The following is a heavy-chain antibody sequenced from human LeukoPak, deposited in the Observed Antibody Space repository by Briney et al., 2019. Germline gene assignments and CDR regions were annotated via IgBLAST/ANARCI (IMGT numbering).Heavy chain of an antibody. J-gene: IGHJ5*02. CDR2: MTGTGGIT. D-gene: IGHD3-9*01. Sequence: PGGSLRLSCATSGFSFTTYALSWVRQAPGKGLEWVAAMTGTGGITFFADSVKGRFTISRDNSKNTLYLHMSSLRVEDTAVYFCAKDKPPQRRSFDWGPFDPWGQGTLVTVSS. CDR1: GFSFTTYA. V-gene: IGHV3-23*01. CDR3: AKDKPPQRRSFDWGPFDP.